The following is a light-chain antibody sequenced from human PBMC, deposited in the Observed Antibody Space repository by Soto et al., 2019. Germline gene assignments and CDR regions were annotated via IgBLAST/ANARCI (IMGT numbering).Light chain of an antibody. CDR3: QKLDSYPLT. J-gene: IGKJ5*01. CDR1: QSVSSIY. CDR2: GAS. V-gene: IGKV3-20*01. Sequence: EIVLTQSPGTLSLSPGERATLSCRASQSVSSIYFAWYQQKRGQAPRLLIYGASNRATGIPDRFSGSGSGTEFTLTISRLEPEDFESYYCQKLDSYPLTFGQGTRLEIK.